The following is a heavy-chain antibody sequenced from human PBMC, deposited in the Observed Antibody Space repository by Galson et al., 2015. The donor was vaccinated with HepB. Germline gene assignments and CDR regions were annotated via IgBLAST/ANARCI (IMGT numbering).Heavy chain of an antibody. J-gene: IGHJ6*03. CDR3: ATDASSGSSPYYYMGV. V-gene: IGHV3-53*01. Sequence: SLRLSCAASGFIVSRSHIYWVRQAPEKGLEWVSFVRSDGATFYADAVKGRFTISTDHSQNTLYLQMDILRAEDTAIYYCATDASSGSSPYYYMGVWGKGTAVTVSS. D-gene: IGHD3-10*01. CDR2: VRSDGAT. CDR1: GFIVSRSH.